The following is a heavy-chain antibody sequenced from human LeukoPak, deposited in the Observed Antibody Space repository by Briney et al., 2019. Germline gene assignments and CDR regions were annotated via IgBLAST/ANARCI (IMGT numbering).Heavy chain of an antibody. V-gene: IGHV4-59*01. CDR3: AGDVMSTALDAFDV. D-gene: IGHD1-1*01. Sequence: SETLSLTCTVSGGTINSYYWNWIRQPPGKGLELIGYIYYSGSPTYNPSLKSRVTISVDTSKNQFSLQLSSVTAADTAVYYCAGDVMSTALDAFDVWGQGTMVTVSS. CDR1: GGTINSYY. CDR2: IYYSGSP. J-gene: IGHJ3*01.